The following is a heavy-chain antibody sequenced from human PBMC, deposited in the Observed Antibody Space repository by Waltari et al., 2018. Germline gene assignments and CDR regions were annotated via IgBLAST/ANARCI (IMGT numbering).Heavy chain of an antibody. V-gene: IGHV1-69*01. CDR3: AREGGSAPRGYNWFDP. D-gene: IGHD3-16*01. CDR1: GGTFSSYA. CDR2: IIPIFGTA. Sequence: QVQLVQSGAEVKKPGSSVKVSCKASGGTFSSYAISWVRQAPGQGLEWMGGIIPIFGTANYAQKFQGRVTITADESTSTAYMELSSLRSEDTAVHYCAREGGSAPRGYNWFDPWGQGTLVTVSS. J-gene: IGHJ5*02.